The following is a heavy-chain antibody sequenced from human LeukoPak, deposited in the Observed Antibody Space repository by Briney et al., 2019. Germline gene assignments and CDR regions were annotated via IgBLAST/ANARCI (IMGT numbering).Heavy chain of an antibody. J-gene: IGHJ4*02. CDR3: ARKVYSKFDY. D-gene: IGHD4-11*01. CDR1: GFTFNSYA. Sequence: GGSLRLSCAASGFTFNSYAMTWVRQAPGKGPEWVSAISTTGGNTYYSDSVEGRFTISRDNSKSTLYLQLNSLRVEDTAVYYCARKVYSKFDYWGQGTLVTVSS. V-gene: IGHV3-23*01. CDR2: ISTTGGNT.